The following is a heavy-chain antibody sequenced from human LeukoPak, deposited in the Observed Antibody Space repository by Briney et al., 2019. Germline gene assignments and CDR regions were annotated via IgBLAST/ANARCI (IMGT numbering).Heavy chain of an antibody. D-gene: IGHD6-13*01. CDR2: IYYSGSN. CDR1: GGSISHYY. V-gene: IGHV4-59*01. Sequence: PSETLSLTCTVSGGSISHYYWSWIRQPPGKGLEWIGYIYYSGSNNYNPSLKSRVTISVDTSKNQFSLKLSSVTAADTAVYYCARAGSSSWPNWFDPWGQGTLVTVSS. CDR3: ARAGSSSWPNWFDP. J-gene: IGHJ5*02.